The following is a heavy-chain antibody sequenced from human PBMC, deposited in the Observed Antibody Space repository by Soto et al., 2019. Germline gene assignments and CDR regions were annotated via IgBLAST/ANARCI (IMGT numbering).Heavy chain of an antibody. J-gene: IGHJ4*02. CDR2: ISSSSSYI. CDR1: GFTFSSYS. V-gene: IGHV3-21*01. Sequence: GGSLRLSCAASGFTFSSYSMNWVRQAPGKGLEWVSSISSSSSYIYYADSVKGRFTISRDNAKNSLYLQMNSLRAEDTAVYYCARDLKGPARITGTRQSIGYWGQGT. CDR3: ARDLKGPARITGTRQSIGY. D-gene: IGHD1-7*01.